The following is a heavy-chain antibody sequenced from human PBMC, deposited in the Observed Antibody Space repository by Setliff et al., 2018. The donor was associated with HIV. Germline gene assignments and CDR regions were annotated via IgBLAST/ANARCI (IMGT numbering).Heavy chain of an antibody. CDR3: ASRWPAMREFDY. V-gene: IGHV4-4*02. D-gene: IGHD2-2*01. Sequence: SETLSLTCAVSGGSISSRNWWSWVRQPPGKGLEWIGEIYHSGSTNYNPSLKSRVTISVDKSKNQFSLKLISVTAADTAVYYCASRWPAMREFDYWGQGTLVTVSS. CDR1: GGSISSRNW. J-gene: IGHJ4*02. CDR2: IYHSGST.